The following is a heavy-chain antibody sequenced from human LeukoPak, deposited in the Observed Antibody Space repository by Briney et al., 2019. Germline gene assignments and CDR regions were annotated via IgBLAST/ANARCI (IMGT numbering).Heavy chain of an antibody. V-gene: IGHV4-31*03. D-gene: IGHD4/OR15-4a*01. CDR1: GGSITSGGYY. CDR3: ARDLTYYFDY. Sequence: SSQTLSLTCTVSGGSITSGGYYWSWIRQRPGKGLEWIGYIYKTGSTYYNPSLKSRVTMSVDTSRNQFSLKLNSVTAADTAVYYCARDLTYYFDYWGQGTLVTVSS. CDR2: IYKTGST. J-gene: IGHJ4*02.